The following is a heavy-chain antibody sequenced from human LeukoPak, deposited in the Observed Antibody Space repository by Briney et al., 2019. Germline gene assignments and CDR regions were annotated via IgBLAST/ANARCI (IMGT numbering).Heavy chain of an antibody. CDR2: IYYSGST. J-gene: IGHJ4*02. CDR3: AREVVGATTPYFDY. Sequence: SGTLSLTCTVSGGSISSGDYYWSWIRQPPGKGLEWIGYIYYSGSTYYNPSLKSRVTISVDTSKNQFSLKLSSVTAADTAVYYCAREVVGATTPYFDYWGQGTLVTVSS. V-gene: IGHV4-30-4*01. CDR1: GGSISSGDYY. D-gene: IGHD1-26*01.